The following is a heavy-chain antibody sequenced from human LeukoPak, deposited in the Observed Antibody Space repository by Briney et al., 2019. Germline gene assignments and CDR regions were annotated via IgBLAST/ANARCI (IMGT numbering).Heavy chain of an antibody. CDR2: IYYSGST. J-gene: IGHJ4*02. V-gene: IGHV4-30-4*01. CDR3: ARALGSGSHYFDY. Sequence: SETLSLTCTVSGGSISSGDYYWSWIRQPPGTGLEWIGYIYYSGSTYYNPSLKSRVTISVDTSKNQFSLKLSSVTAADTAVYYCARALGSGSHYFDYWGQGTLVTVSS. CDR1: GGSISSGDYY. D-gene: IGHD3-22*01.